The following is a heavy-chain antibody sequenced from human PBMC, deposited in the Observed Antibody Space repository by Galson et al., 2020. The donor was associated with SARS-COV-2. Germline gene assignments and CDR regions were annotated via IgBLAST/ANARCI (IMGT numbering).Heavy chain of an antibody. J-gene: IGHJ5*02. Sequence: ETSETLSLTCTVSGGSISSNIHYWAWIRQAPGMGLEWIGSIYYSGSTHYNPSLKSRVTVSVDTSKNQFSLHLTSVTAADSGIYYCARNCTSSMPMTRNKWFDPWGQGILVTVSS. CDR2: IYYSGST. CDR3: ARNCTSSMPMTRNKWFDP. CDR1: GGSISSNIHY. V-gene: IGHV4-39*01. D-gene: IGHD2-8*01.